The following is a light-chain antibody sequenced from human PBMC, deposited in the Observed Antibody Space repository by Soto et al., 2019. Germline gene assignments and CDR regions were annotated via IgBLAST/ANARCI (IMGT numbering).Light chain of an antibody. J-gene: IGLJ1*01. Sequence: QSALTQPPSVSGSPGQSVTISCTATTTDIDNYGSVSWYQQAPGTAPKLIIYDVNNRPSGAPDRFSGSTSGNTASLTISGLQAEDETDYFCSLYSSNGSLIFGPGTKVTV. V-gene: IGLV2-18*01. CDR3: SLYSSNGSLI. CDR1: TTDIDNYGS. CDR2: DVN.